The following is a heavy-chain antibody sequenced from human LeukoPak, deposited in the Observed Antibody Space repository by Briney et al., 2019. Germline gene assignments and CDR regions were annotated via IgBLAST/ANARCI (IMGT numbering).Heavy chain of an antibody. V-gene: IGHV1-3*01. CDR1: GYTFTSYA. J-gene: IGHJ6*02. CDR3: ARDCPPGYCYYYYGMDV. Sequence: GASVKVSCKASGYTFTSYALHWVRQAPGQRLEWMGWINAGNGNTKYSQKFQGRVTITRDTSASTAYMELSSLRSEDTAVYYCARDCPPGYCYYYYGMDVWGQGTTVTVSS. CDR2: INAGNGNT.